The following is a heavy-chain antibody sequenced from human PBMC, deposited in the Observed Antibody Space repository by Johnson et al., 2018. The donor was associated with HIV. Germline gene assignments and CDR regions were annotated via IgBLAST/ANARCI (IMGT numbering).Heavy chain of an antibody. CDR3: ARGGADHDAFDI. J-gene: IGHJ3*02. CDR2: IYRAGST. V-gene: IGHV3-66*01. D-gene: IGHD1-26*01. Sequence: VQLVESGGGLVQPGGSLRLSCAASGFSISSNYMSWIRQAPGKGLEWVSVIYRAGSTYYADSVKDRFTISRDNAKNSLYLQMNSLRAEDTAVYYCARGGADHDAFDIWGQGTMVTVSS. CDR1: GFSISSNY.